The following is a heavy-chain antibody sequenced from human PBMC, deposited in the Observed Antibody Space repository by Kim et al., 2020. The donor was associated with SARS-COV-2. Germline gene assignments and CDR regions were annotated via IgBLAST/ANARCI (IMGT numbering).Heavy chain of an antibody. Sequence: GGSLRLSCAASGFTFSTYPMHWVRQAPGKGLEWVSVISYDGNTQYYADSVKGRFTISRDNSKSTLYLQLDSLRIEDTAIYYCAIATPGTEFDYWGQGTLVTVSS. CDR1: GFTFSTYP. J-gene: IGHJ4*02. D-gene: IGHD6-13*01. V-gene: IGHV3-30*04. CDR3: AIATPGTEFDY. CDR2: ISYDGNTQ.